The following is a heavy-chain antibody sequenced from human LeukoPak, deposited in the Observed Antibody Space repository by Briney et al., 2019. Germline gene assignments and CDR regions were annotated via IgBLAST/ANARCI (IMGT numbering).Heavy chain of an antibody. J-gene: IGHJ3*02. D-gene: IGHD1-26*01. CDR3: AREAPGSGSEDPFSAFDI. CDR1: GYTFTSYY. Sequence: ASVKVSCKASGYTFTSYYMHWVRQAPGQGLEWMGIINPSGGSTSYAQKFQGRVTMTRDTSTSTVYMELSSLRSEDTAVYYCAREAPGSGSEDPFSAFDIWGQGTMVTVSS. V-gene: IGHV1-46*01. CDR2: INPSGGST.